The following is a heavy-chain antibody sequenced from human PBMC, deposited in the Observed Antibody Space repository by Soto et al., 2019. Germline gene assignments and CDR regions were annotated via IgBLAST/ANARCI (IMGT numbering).Heavy chain of an antibody. Sequence: ETLSLTCTVSGGSISSSSYYWGWIRQPPGKGLEWIGSIYYSGSTYYNPSLKSRVTISVDTSKNQFSLKLSSVTAADTAVYYCARLDYYDSSGYFDYWGQGTLVTVSS. CDR3: ARLDYYDSSGYFDY. J-gene: IGHJ4*02. D-gene: IGHD3-22*01. V-gene: IGHV4-39*01. CDR1: GGSISSSSYY. CDR2: IYYSGST.